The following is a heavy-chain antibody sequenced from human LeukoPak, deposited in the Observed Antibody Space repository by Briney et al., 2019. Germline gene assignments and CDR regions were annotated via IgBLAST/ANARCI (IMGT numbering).Heavy chain of an antibody. CDR3: VKDLSGRYTFDY. Sequence: GGSLRLSCSASGFTFSSYAMHWVRQAPGKGLEYVSGINDNGGRTHYGDSLKGRFTISRDNSKNTLYLQMSTLRAEDTAVYYCVKDLSGRYTFDYWGQGTLVTVSS. V-gene: IGHV3-64D*09. CDR2: INDNGGRT. CDR1: GFTFSSYA. D-gene: IGHD1-26*01. J-gene: IGHJ4*02.